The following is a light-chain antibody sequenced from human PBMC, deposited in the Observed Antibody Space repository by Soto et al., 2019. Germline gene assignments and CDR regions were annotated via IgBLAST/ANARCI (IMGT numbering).Light chain of an antibody. V-gene: IGKV1-9*01. J-gene: IGKJ1*01. CDR2: GAS. CDR1: QGISTY. Sequence: IQLTQSPSFLSASIGDRVTITCRASQGISTYLAWYQQKPGKAPKNLIYGASTLQSGVPSRFSGGGSGTEFTLTISSLQPEDFAVYYCQQYNNWPRTFGQGTKVDIK. CDR3: QQYNNWPRT.